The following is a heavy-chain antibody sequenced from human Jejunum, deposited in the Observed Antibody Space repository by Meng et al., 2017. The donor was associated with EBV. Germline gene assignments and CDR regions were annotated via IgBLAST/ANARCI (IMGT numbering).Heavy chain of an antibody. J-gene: IGHJ4*02. V-gene: IGHV3-21*02. CDR3: VRDSSFNVH. Sequence: EVQLGESGGGLVKPGGSLSLSCAASGFTFSSYSMNWVRQAPGKGLEWVSYISSGSSFIYYADSVKGRFTISRDDAKNSLFLQLNSLRAEDTAVYYCVRDSSFNVHWGQGTLVTVSS. CDR2: ISSGSSFI. CDR1: GFTFSSYS. D-gene: IGHD3-16*02.